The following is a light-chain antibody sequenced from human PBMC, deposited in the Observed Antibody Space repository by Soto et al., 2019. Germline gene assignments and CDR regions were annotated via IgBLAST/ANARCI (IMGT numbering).Light chain of an antibody. CDR1: SPDL. CDR2: EDT. J-gene: IGLJ2*01. V-gene: IGLV2-23*01. Sequence: QSALTQPASVSGSRGQSITISCTGSPDLVSWYQQHPGSAPKLLIDEDTKRPSAVSERFSGSRSGNTASLTISGLQADDEADYYCSSDSPTGVRLFGGGTQLTVL. CDR3: SSDSPTGVRL.